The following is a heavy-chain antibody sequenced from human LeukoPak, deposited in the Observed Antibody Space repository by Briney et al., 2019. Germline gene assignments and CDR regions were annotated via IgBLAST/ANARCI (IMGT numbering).Heavy chain of an antibody. Sequence: ASVKVSCKASGYTFTSYGISWVRQAPGQGLEWMGWISAHNGNTNYAQKLQGRVTMTTDTSTSTAYMELRSLRSDDTAVYYCAREPDVVVTAEVYYGMDVWGQGTTVTVSS. CDR3: AREPDVVVTAEVYYGMDV. J-gene: IGHJ6*02. CDR1: GYTFTSYG. CDR2: ISAHNGNT. V-gene: IGHV1-18*01. D-gene: IGHD2-21*02.